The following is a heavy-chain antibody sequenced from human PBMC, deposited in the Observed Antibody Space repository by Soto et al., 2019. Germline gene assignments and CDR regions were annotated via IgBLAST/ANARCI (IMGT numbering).Heavy chain of an antibody. V-gene: IGHV3-23*01. CDR3: AKLSTSVAGTEFDY. J-gene: IGHJ4*02. CDR1: GFTFSSYA. Sequence: GGSLRLSCATSGFTFSSYAMSWVRQAPVKGLEWVSGISVSGDSRYDADSVKGRFTISRDNSKSTLYLQMNSLRAEDTAVYYCAKLSTSVAGTEFDYWGQGTLVTVSS. CDR2: ISVSGDSR. D-gene: IGHD6-19*01.